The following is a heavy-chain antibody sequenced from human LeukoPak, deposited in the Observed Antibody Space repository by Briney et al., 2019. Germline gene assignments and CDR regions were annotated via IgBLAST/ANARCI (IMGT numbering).Heavy chain of an antibody. V-gene: IGHV5-51*01. CDR1: GYSFTSYW. J-gene: IGHJ3*02. CDR2: IYPGDSDT. D-gene: IGHD3-22*01. CDR3: ARHMSSGYYYEDAFDI. Sequence: GESLKISCKGSGYSFTSYWIGWVRQMPGKGLEWMGIIYPGDSDTRYSPSFQGQVTISADKSISTAYLQWSSLKASDTAMYYCARHMSSGYYYEDAFDIWGQGTMVTVPS.